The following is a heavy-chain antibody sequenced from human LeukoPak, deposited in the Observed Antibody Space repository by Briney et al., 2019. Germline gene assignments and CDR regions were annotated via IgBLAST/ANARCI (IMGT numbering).Heavy chain of an antibody. CDR1: GYSFTDYW. V-gene: IGHV5-51*01. CDR2: IYPGDSDT. J-gene: IGHJ4*02. D-gene: IGHD1-26*01. Sequence: GESLKISCKGSGYSFTDYWIGWVRRMPGKGLEWMGIIYPGDSDTRYSPSFQGQVTISADRSITTAYLQWSSLKASDTAMYFCARGSIVGSTKNYFDYWGQGTLVTVSS. CDR3: ARGSIVGSTKNYFDY.